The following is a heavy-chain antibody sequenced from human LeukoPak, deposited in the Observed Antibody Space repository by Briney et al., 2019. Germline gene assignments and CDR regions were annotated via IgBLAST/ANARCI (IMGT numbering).Heavy chain of an antibody. CDR3: AKSQTYYYGSGSPD. V-gene: IGHV3-23*01. CDR2: ISGSGGST. J-gene: IGHJ4*02. D-gene: IGHD3-10*01. Sequence: GGSLRLSCAASGFTFSSYAMSWDRQAPGKGLEWVSAISGSGGSTYYADSVKGRFTISRDNSKNTLYLQMNSLRAEDTAVYYCAKSQTYYYGSGSPDWGQGTLVTVSS. CDR1: GFTFSSYA.